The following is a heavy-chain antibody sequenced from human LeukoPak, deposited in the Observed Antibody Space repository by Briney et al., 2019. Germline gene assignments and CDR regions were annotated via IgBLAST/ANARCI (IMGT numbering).Heavy chain of an antibody. D-gene: IGHD3-3*01. J-gene: IGHJ4*02. CDR2: IYYSGST. V-gene: IGHV4-59*01. Sequence: SETLSLTCTVSGGSISSYYWSWIRQPPGKGLEWIGYIYYSGSTNYNPSLKSRVTISVDTSENQFSLKLSSVTAADTAVYYCARAEYYDFWSGYYTVYFDYWGQGTLVTVSS. CDR1: GGSISSYY. CDR3: ARAEYYDFWSGYYTVYFDY.